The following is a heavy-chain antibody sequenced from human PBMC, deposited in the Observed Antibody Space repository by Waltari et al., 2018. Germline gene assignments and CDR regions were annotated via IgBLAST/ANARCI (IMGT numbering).Heavy chain of an antibody. D-gene: IGHD6-19*01. CDR3: TRGGPVAVPRGVLFDY. V-gene: IGHV1-2*02. Sequence: QVQLVQSGAEVKKPGASVKVSCTASGYAFSDNYIHWVRQAPGQGLEWIGWINPQSGGTYFAQTFQGRVTLTRDTSIHTADRELSRLTFDDTAVYFCTRGGPVAVPRGVLFDYWGQGSLVTVSS. CDR1: GYAFSDNY. CDR2: INPQSGGT. J-gene: IGHJ4*02.